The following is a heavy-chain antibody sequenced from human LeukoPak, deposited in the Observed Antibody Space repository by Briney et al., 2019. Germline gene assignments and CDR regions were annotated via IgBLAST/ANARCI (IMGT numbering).Heavy chain of an antibody. V-gene: IGHV3-74*01. J-gene: IGHJ3*02. Sequence: GGSLRLSCAASGFTLSSYWMHWVRQAPGKGLVWVSRINSDGSSTSYADSVKGRFTISRDNAKNTLYLQMNSLRAEDTAVYYCARGGRYLDLNAFDIWGQGTMVTVSS. CDR2: INSDGSST. D-gene: IGHD1-26*01. CDR3: ARGGRYLDLNAFDI. CDR1: GFTLSSYW.